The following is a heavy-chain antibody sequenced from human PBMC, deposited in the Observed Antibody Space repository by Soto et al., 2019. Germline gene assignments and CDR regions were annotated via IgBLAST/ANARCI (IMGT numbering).Heavy chain of an antibody. Sequence: XGSLILSCAASGFTFRSYGMHWVRQAPGKGLEWVAVISYDGNNKYYADSVKGRLTISRDNSKNTVSLQMNSLRVEDTAVYYCAKERTRHFDYWGQGIPVTVSS. CDR3: AKERTRHFDY. CDR2: ISYDGNNK. J-gene: IGHJ4*02. V-gene: IGHV3-30*18. D-gene: IGHD1-1*01. CDR1: GFTFRSYG.